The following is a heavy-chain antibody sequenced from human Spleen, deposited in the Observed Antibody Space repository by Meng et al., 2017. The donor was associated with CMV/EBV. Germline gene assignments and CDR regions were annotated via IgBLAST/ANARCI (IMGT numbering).Heavy chain of an antibody. CDR3: ATSTPGEGYFDY. D-gene: IGHD2-15*01. CDR2: ISSSSSTI. CDR1: GFIFNIYG. J-gene: IGHJ4*02. V-gene: IGHV3-48*04. Sequence: GESLKISCAASGFIFNIYGLTWVRQAPGKGLEWVSYISSSSSTIYYADSAKGRFTISRDNAKNSVYLQMNSLRADDAAVYYCATSTPGEGYFDYWGQGTLVTVSS.